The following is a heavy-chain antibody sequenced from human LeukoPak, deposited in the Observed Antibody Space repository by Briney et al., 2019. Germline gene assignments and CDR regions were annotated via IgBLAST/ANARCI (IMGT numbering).Heavy chain of an antibody. D-gene: IGHD2-21*01. V-gene: IGHV4-4*07. J-gene: IGHJ3*02. CDR2: IYTSGST. CDR1: GGSINSYY. CDR3: ARKVISALAGAFDI. Sequence: SETLSLTCTVSGGSINSYYWSWIRQPAGKGLEWLGRIYTSGSTKYNPSLKSRVTMSVDTSKNQFSLRLSSVTAADTAVYYCARKVISALAGAFDIWGQGTMVTLSS.